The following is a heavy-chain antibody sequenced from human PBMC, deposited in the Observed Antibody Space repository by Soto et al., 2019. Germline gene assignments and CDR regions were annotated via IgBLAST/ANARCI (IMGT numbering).Heavy chain of an antibody. V-gene: IGHV4-34*01. D-gene: IGHD5-12*01. CDR3: ARLKLYSGYDFLPYYYYYMDV. CDR2: INHSGST. J-gene: IGHJ6*03. CDR1: GGSFSGYY. Sequence: SETLSLTCAVYGGSFSGYYWSWIRQPPGKGVEWIGEINHSGSTNYNPSLKSRVTISVDTSKNQFSLKLSSVTAADTAVYYCARLKLYSGYDFLPYYYYYMDVWGKGTTVTVSS.